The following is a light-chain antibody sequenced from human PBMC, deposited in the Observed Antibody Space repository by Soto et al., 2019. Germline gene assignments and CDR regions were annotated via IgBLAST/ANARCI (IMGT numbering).Light chain of an antibody. V-gene: IGKV1-9*01. CDR2: AAS. J-gene: IGKJ2*01. CDR1: QGISSY. Sequence: IQLTQSPSSLSASVGDRVTITCRASQGISSYLAWYQQKPGKAPKLLIYAASILQSGVPSRFSGSGSGTDFNLGISSLQPEDCAPYDCEQRNNYPYIVGRGTKLDIK. CDR3: EQRNNYPYI.